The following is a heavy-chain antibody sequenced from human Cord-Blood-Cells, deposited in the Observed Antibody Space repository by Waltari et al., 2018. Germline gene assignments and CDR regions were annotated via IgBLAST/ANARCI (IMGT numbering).Heavy chain of an antibody. J-gene: IGHJ6*03. Sequence: EVQLVESGGGLVKPGGSLRLSCAASGFTFSNAWMSWVRQAPGKGLEWVGRIKSKTDGGTTDYAAPVKGRFTISRDDSKNTLYLQMNSLKTEDTAVYDCTTCSSTSCYYYYYMDVWGKGTTVTVSS. CDR1: GFTFSNAW. CDR2: IKSKTDGGTT. CDR3: TTCSSTSCYYYYYMDV. D-gene: IGHD2-2*01. V-gene: IGHV3-15*01.